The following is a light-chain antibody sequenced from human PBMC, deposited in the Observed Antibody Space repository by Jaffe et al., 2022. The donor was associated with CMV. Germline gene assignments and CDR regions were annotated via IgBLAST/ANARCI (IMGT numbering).Light chain of an antibody. V-gene: IGKV1-12*01. J-gene: IGKJ1*01. Sequence: DIQMTQSPSSVSASVGDRVSITCRASQDINRWLAWYQVKPGKAPKLLISAASSLQSGVPSRFSGSGSETDFTLTITSLQPEDFATYYCQQANSFPRTFGQGTKVEIK. CDR1: QDINRW. CDR2: AAS. CDR3: QQANSFPRT.